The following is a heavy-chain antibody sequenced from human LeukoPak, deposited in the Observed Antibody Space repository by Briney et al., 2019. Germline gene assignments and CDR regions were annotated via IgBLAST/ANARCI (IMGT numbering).Heavy chain of an antibody. CDR1: GYSFTNYW. CDR2: IYPGDSDT. D-gene: IGHD2-15*01. CDR3: ARRGYCSGVSCYAHFDY. V-gene: IGHV5-51*01. Sequence: GESLKISCKGSGYSFTNYWIGWVRQMPGKGLEWMGIIYPGDSDTRYRPSFQGQITISADKSISTAYLQWSSLKASDTAMYYCARRGYCSGVSCYAHFDYWGQGTLVTVSS. J-gene: IGHJ4*02.